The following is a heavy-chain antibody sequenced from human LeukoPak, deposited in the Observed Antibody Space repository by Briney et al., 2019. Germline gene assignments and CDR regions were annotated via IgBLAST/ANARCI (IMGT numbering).Heavy chain of an antibody. CDR1: GYTFTSYG. CDR3: ATDNPITILGVAKPRASDI. D-gene: IGHD3-3*01. J-gene: IGHJ3*02. V-gene: IGHV1-18*01. Sequence: ASVKVSCKASGYTFTSYGISWVRQAPGQGLEWMGWISAYNGNTNYAQKLQGRVTMTTDTSTSTAYMELRSLRSDDTAVYYCATDNPITILGVAKPRASDIWGQGTMVTVSS. CDR2: ISAYNGNT.